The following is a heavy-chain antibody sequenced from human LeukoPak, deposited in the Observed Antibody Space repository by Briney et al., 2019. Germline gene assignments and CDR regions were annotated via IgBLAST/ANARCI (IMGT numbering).Heavy chain of an antibody. CDR1: GFTFSAYS. D-gene: IGHD2-15*01. CDR2: ISGSSSTI. V-gene: IGHV3-48*01. Sequence: GGSRRLSCAASGFTFSAYSMNSVRQAPGKGLEWVSYISGSSSTIYYADSVKGRFTISRDNAKNSLYLQMNSLRAEDTAVYYCARAFREIVVVHTGTAYYYGMDVWGQGTTVTVSS. J-gene: IGHJ6*02. CDR3: ARAFREIVVVHTGTAYYYGMDV.